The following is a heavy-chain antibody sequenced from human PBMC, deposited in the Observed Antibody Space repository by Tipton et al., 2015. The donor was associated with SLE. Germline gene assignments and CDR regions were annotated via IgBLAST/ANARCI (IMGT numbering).Heavy chain of an antibody. D-gene: IGHD2-21*01. Sequence: TLSLTCSVSGASITSGSHYWTWIRQPAGKGREWIGRFYTRGSANYNPSLESRVTISLDTSENKFSLRLTSASAADTAVYYCARCGDEGDFDSWGQGILVTVSS. CDR2: FYTRGSA. V-gene: IGHV4-61*02. J-gene: IGHJ4*02. CDR3: ARCGDEGDFDS. CDR1: GASITSGSHY.